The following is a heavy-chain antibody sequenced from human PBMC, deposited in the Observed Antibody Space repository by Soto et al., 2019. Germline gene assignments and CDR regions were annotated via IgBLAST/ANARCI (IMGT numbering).Heavy chain of an antibody. Sequence: AGGSLRLSCAASGFTFSSYAMHWVRQAPGKGLEWVAVISYDGSNKYYADSVKGRFTISRDNSKNTLYLQMNSLRAEDTAVYYCASPRGYSYEFDYWGQGTLVTVSS. J-gene: IGHJ4*02. CDR1: GFTFSSYA. CDR3: ASPRGYSYEFDY. CDR2: ISYDGSNK. D-gene: IGHD5-18*01. V-gene: IGHV3-30-3*01.